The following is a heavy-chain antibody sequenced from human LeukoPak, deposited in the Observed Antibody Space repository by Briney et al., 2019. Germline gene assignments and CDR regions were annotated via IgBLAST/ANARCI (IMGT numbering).Heavy chain of an antibody. D-gene: IGHD2/OR15-2a*01. CDR1: GFTFSSYS. CDR3: ARDSPIYDPEAFDI. CDR2: ISSSSSYI. Sequence: GGSLRLSCAASGFTFSSYSMNWVRQAPGKELEWVSSISSSSSYIYYADSVKGRFTISRDNAKNSLYLQMNSLRAEDTAVYYCARDSPIYDPEAFDIWGQGTMVTVSS. V-gene: IGHV3-21*01. J-gene: IGHJ3*02.